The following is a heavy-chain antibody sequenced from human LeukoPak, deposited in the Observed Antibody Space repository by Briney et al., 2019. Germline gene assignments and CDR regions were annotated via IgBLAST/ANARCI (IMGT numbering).Heavy chain of an antibody. D-gene: IGHD1-26*01. V-gene: IGHV3-23*01. CDR2: ISGSGNT. J-gene: IGHJ4*02. CDR1: GFTFSSYA. CDR3: ARQNTPHGNFDY. Sequence: GGSLRLSCAASGFTFSSYAMTWVRQAPGKGLEWVSAISGSGNTYYADSVKGRFTISRDNAKKSLFLQMNSLRAEDTAVYYCARQNTPHGNFDYWGQGTLVTVSS.